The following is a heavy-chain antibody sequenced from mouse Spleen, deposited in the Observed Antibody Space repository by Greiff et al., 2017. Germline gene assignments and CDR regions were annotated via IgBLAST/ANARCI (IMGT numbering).Heavy chain of an antibody. D-gene: IGHD1-1*01. J-gene: IGHJ4*01. CDR3: ARPKFYGYAMDY. Sequence: EVKLVESGPGLVKPSQSLSLTCTVTGYSITSDYAWNWIRQFPGNKLEWMGYISYSGSTSYNPSLKSRISITRDTSKNQFFLQLNSVTTEDTATYYCARPKFYGYAMDYWGQGTSVTVSS. CDR2: ISYSGST. CDR1: GYSITSDYA. V-gene: IGHV3-2*02.